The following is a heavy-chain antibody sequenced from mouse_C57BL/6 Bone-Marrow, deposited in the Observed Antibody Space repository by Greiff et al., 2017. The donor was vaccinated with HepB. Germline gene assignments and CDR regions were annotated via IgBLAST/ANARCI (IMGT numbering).Heavy chain of an antibody. D-gene: IGHD1-1*01. Sequence: EVQLVESGPGLVKPSQSLSLTCSVTGYSITSGYYWNWIRQFPGNKLEWMGYISYDGSNNYNPSLKNRISITRDTSKNQFFLKLNSVTTEDTATYYCARPYGSSVWFAYWGQGTLVTVSA. CDR1: GYSITSGYY. V-gene: IGHV3-6*01. J-gene: IGHJ3*01. CDR3: ARPYGSSVWFAY. CDR2: ISYDGSN.